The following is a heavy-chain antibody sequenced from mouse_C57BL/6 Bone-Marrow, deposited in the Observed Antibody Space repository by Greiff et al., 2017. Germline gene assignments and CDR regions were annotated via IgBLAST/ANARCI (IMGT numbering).Heavy chain of an antibody. CDR1: GYTFTSYG. J-gene: IGHJ4*01. V-gene: IGHV1-81*01. CDR2: IYPRSGNT. Sequence: VKLMESGAELARPGASVKLSCKASGYTFTSYGISWVKQRTGQGLEWIGEIYPRSGNTYYNEKFKGKATLTADKSSSTAYMELRSLTSEDSAVYFCASSDYYGSSYGAMDYWGQGTSVTVSS. D-gene: IGHD1-1*01. CDR3: ASSDYYGSSYGAMDY.